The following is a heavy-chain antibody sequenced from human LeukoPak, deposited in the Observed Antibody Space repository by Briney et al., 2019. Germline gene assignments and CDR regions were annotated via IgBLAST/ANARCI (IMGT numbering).Heavy chain of an antibody. Sequence: GTSVKVSCKASGFTFTSSAMQWVRQARGQRLEWIGWIVVGSGNTNYAQKFQERVTITRDMSTSTAYMELRSLRSDDTAVYYCARPYDSSDPWGAFDIWGQGTMVTVSS. CDR3: ARPYDSSDPWGAFDI. J-gene: IGHJ3*02. CDR1: GFTFTSSA. D-gene: IGHD3-22*01. V-gene: IGHV1-58*02. CDR2: IVVGSGNT.